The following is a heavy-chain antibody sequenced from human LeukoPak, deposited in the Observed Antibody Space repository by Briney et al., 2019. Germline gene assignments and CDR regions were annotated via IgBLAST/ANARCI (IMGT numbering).Heavy chain of an antibody. CDR3: ARRGNIGWYSDF. J-gene: IGHJ4*02. V-gene: IGHV5-51*01. Sequence: GESLKISCKGSGYSFTTYWIGWVRQLPGRGLEWMGVIYPGDSDTRYSPSFQGQVTISADKSISTASLHWSSVNASATAMYYCARRGNIGWYSDFWGQGTLVNGSS. D-gene: IGHD4-23*01. CDR2: IYPGDSDT. CDR1: GYSFTTYW.